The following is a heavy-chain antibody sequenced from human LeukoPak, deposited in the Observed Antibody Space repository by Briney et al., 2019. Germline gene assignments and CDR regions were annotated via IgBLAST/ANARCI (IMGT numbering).Heavy chain of an antibody. CDR3: ASDFPDSSGYNPLGC. Sequence: SETLSLTCTVSGGSISSSSYYWGWIRQPPGKGLEWIGSIYYSGSTNYNPSLKSRVTISVDTSKNQFSLKLRSVTAADTAVYYCASDFPDSSGYNPLGCWGQGTLVTVSS. V-gene: IGHV4-39*07. CDR2: IYYSGST. CDR1: GGSISSSSYY. J-gene: IGHJ4*02. D-gene: IGHD3-22*01.